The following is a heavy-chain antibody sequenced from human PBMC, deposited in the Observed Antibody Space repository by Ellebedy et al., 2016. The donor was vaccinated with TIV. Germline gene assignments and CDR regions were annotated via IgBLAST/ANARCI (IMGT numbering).Heavy chain of an antibody. CDR2: INHSGST. V-gene: IGHV4-34*01. CDR1: GGSFSGYY. CDR3: ASSGWYFDY. D-gene: IGHD6-19*01. J-gene: IGHJ4*02. Sequence: GSLRLXXAVYGGSFSGYYWSWIRQPPGKGLEWIGEINHSGSTNYNPSLKSRVTISVDTSKNQFSLKLNSVTAADTAVYYCASSGWYFDYWGQGSLVTVSS.